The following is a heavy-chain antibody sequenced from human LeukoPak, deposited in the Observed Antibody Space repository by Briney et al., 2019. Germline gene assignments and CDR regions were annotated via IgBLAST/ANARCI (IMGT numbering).Heavy chain of an antibody. Sequence: PSQTLSFTCPVSGGSISSGGYSWSWIRQPPGKGLEWIGYIYQSGSTYYNPSLKSRVTISVDRSKIQFSLKLSSVTAADTAVYYCARGTYFDFWSGPSYFDYWGQGTLVTVSS. V-gene: IGHV4-30-2*01. J-gene: IGHJ4*02. CDR3: ARGTYFDFWSGPSYFDY. CDR2: IYQSGST. CDR1: GGSISSGGYS. D-gene: IGHD3-3*01.